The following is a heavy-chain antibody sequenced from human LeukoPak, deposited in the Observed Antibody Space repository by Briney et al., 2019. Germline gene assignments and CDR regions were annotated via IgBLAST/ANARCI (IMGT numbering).Heavy chain of an antibody. CDR1: GGSFSGYY. V-gene: IGHV4-34*01. J-gene: IGHJ4*02. CDR2: INHSGST. CDR3: ARGTYYYDSSGYYYRSDWDY. Sequence: PSETLSLTCAVYGGSFSGYYWSWIRQPPGKGLEWIGEINHSGSTNYNPSLKCRVTISVDTSKNQFSLKLSSVTAADTAVYYCARGTYYYDSSGYYYRSDWDYWGQGTLVTVSS. D-gene: IGHD3-22*01.